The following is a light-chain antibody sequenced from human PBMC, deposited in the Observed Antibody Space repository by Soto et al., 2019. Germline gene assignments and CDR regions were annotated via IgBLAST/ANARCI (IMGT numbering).Light chain of an antibody. J-gene: IGLJ1*01. CDR3: SSYTSSSTPYV. V-gene: IGLV2-14*03. Sequence: QSALTQPASVSGSPGQSITISCTGTSSDVGGYNYVSWFQHHPGKAPKLMIYDVSNRPSGVSNRFSGSKSGNTASLTISGIQDEDESDYYCSSYTSSSTPYVFGTGTKLTVL. CDR1: SSDVGGYNY. CDR2: DVS.